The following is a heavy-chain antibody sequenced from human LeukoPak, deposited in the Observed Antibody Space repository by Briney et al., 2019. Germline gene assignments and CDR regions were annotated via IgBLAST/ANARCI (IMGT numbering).Heavy chain of an antibody. CDR2: ISSSSSTI. D-gene: IGHD4-11*01. Sequence: GGSLRLSCAASGFTFSSYSMNWVRQAPGKGLEWVSYISSSSSTIYYADSVKGRFTISRDNSKNTLYLLMNSLRAEDTAVYYCAKDSLRDRLATVSFDYWGQGTLVTVSS. CDR1: GFTFSSYS. CDR3: AKDSLRDRLATVSFDY. V-gene: IGHV3-48*01. J-gene: IGHJ4*02.